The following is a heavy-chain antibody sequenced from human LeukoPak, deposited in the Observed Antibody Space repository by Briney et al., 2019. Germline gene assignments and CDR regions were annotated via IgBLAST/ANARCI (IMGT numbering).Heavy chain of an antibody. CDR3: ATDGAVAGTAYPEY. CDR2: INPNSGGT. D-gene: IGHD6-19*01. Sequence: ASVKVSCKASGYTFTGYYIHWVRQAPGQGLEWMGWINPNSGGTKYAQKFQGRVTMTRDTSISTAYMELSSLTSDDTALYSCATDGAVAGTAYPEYWGQGTLVTVSS. CDR1: GYTFTGYY. J-gene: IGHJ4*02. V-gene: IGHV1-2*02.